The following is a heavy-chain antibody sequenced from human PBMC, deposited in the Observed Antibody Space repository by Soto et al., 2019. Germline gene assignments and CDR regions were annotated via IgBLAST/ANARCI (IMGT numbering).Heavy chain of an antibody. CDR3: ARDLGYYDSSGYFEY. D-gene: IGHD3-22*01. Sequence: GGSLRLSCAASVFTFSDHYMSWIRQSPGKGLEWVSYISSSGDIIYYADSVKGRFTISRDNAKNSLYMQMNSLRAEDTAVYYCARDLGYYDSSGYFEYSGQGTMLTVSS. CDR2: ISSSGDII. J-gene: IGHJ4*02. CDR1: VFTFSDHY. V-gene: IGHV3-11*01.